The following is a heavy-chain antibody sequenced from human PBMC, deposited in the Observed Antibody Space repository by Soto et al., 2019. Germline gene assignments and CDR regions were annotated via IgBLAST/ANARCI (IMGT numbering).Heavy chain of an antibody. CDR2: IDPSDSQT. CDR1: GYSFAGYW. J-gene: IGHJ4*02. D-gene: IGHD3-22*01. Sequence: PGESLKISCKGSGYSFAGYWTTWVRQKPGKGLEWMGRIDPSDSQTYYSPSFRGHVTISVTKSNTTVFLQWSSLRASDTAMYYCARQIYDSDTGPNFQYYFDSWGQGTPVTVSS. CDR3: ARQIYDSDTGPNFQYYFDS. V-gene: IGHV5-10-1*01.